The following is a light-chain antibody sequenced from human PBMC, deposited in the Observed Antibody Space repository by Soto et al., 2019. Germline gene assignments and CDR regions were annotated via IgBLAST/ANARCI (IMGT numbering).Light chain of an antibody. Sequence: EIVLTQSPATLSLSPGERATLSCRASQSVSGYLAWYQQKPGQAPRLLIYDASIRATGIHAMFSGSGSGTDFTLAISSLETEDFAVYYCQQRSNWLFGGGTKVEIK. CDR3: QQRSNWL. CDR2: DAS. V-gene: IGKV3-11*01. CDR1: QSVSGY. J-gene: IGKJ4*01.